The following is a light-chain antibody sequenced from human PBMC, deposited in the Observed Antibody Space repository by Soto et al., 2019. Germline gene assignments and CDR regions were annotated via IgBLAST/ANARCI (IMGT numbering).Light chain of an antibody. V-gene: IGLV2-14*01. Sequence: SPITQPASVCVSPAQVITISSTGTSRDVGGYDYVSWYQLHPGKAPKLMVFEVSNRPSGVSYRFSGSKSGNTAYLTISGLQAEDEADYFCSSYSLSTGYIFGPVTKVTV. CDR2: EVS. CDR3: SSYSLSTGYI. CDR1: SRDVGGYDY. J-gene: IGLJ1*01.